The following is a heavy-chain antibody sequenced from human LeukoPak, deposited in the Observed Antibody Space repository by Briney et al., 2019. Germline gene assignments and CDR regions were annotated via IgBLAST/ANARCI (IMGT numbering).Heavy chain of an antibody. CDR2: MYSGGNT. J-gene: IGHJ4*02. Sequence: GGSLRLSCAASGITVSSNYMSWVCQAPGKGLEWVSVMYSGGNTYYADSVKGRFTISRDKSKNTLYLQMNSLRAEDTAVYYCARGIGSTVFFDHWGQGTLVTVSS. CDR1: GITVSSNY. V-gene: IGHV3-53*01. D-gene: IGHD4-11*01. CDR3: ARGIGSTVFFDH.